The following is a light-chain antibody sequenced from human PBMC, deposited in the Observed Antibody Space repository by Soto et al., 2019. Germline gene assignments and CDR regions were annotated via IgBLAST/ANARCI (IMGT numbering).Light chain of an antibody. V-gene: IGKV1-39*01. Sequence: DIQMTQSPSSLSASVGDRVTITCRASQSISSYLNWYQQKPGKAPKLLIYAASSLQSGVPSRFSGSGSGTDFTINISSLQPEDFATYYCQQRYSTPRTFGQGTKVEIK. J-gene: IGKJ1*01. CDR2: AAS. CDR3: QQRYSTPRT. CDR1: QSISSY.